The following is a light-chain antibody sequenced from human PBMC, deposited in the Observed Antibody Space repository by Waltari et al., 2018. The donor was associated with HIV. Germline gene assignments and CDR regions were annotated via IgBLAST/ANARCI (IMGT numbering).Light chain of an antibody. J-gene: IGLJ3*02. CDR3: AAWDDSVNGLV. V-gene: IGLV1-44*01. CDR1: SSNIGSNT. CDR2: HNS. Sequence: QSVLTQPPSASGTAGQRVTISCSGTSSNIGSNTVHWYQQLPGTAPKLLIYHNSQRPPGVPDRFSGSKSGTSASLAISGLQSEDEADYYCAAWDDSVNGLVFGGGTKLTV.